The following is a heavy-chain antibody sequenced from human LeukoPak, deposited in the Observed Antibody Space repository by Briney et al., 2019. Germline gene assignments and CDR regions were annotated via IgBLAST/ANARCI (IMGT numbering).Heavy chain of an antibody. D-gene: IGHD6-13*01. CDR2: ISYDGSNK. J-gene: IGHJ6*02. CDR1: GFTFSSYG. CDR3: ASWYSSSWYNPLYYYYGMDV. Sequence: GGSLRLSCAASGFTFSSYGMHWVRQAPGKGLEWVAVISYDGSNKYYADSVKGRFTISRDNSKNTLYLQMNSLRAEDTAVYYCASWYSSSWYNPLYYYYGMDVWGQGTTVTVSS. V-gene: IGHV3-30*03.